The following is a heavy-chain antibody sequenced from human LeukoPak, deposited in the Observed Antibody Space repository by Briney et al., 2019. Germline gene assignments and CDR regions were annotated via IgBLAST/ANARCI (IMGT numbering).Heavy chain of an antibody. D-gene: IGHD3-3*01. CDR2: ISAYNGNT. J-gene: IGHJ6*03. CDR1: GYTFTSYG. CDR3: ARGYYDFWSGYYYYYMDV. Sequence: ASVKVSCKASGYTFTSYGISWVRQAPGQGLDWMGWISAYNGNTNYAQKLQGRVTMTTDTSTSTAYMELRSLRYDDTAVYYCARGYYDFWSGYYYYYMDVWGKGTTVTVSS. V-gene: IGHV1-18*01.